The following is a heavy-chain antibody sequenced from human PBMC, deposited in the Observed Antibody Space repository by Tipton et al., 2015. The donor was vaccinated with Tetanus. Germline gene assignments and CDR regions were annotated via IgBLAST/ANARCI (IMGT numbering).Heavy chain of an antibody. CDR2: ISGSGGST. CDR1: GFTFSSYA. D-gene: IGHD4-23*01. CDR3: ANERVGDYGGDKSEFVWFDP. Sequence: SLRLSCAASGFTFSSYAMSWVRQAPGKGLEWVSAISGSGGSTYYADSVKGRFTISRDNSKNTLYLQMNSLRAEDTAVYYCANERVGDYGGDKSEFVWFDPWGQGTLVTVSS. J-gene: IGHJ5*02. V-gene: IGHV3-23*01.